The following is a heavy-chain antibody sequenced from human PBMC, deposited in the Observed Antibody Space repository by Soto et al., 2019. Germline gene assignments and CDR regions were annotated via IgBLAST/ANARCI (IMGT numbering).Heavy chain of an antibody. CDR2: ISYDGSNK. CDR3: ARERASELWFGEFLYYYYGMDV. D-gene: IGHD3-10*01. CDR1: GFTFSSYA. V-gene: IGHV3-30-3*01. Sequence: LRLSCAASGFTFSSYAMHWVRQAPGKGLEWVAVISYDGSNKYYADSVKGRFTISRDNSKNTLYLQMNSLRAEDTAVYYCARERASELWFGEFLYYYYGMDVWGQGTTVTVSS. J-gene: IGHJ6*02.